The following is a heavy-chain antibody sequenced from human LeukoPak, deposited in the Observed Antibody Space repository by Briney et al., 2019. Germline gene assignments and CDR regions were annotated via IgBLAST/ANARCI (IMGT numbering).Heavy chain of an antibody. CDR1: GGSISSSSYY. CDR2: IYYSGST. CDR3: ARLRYYDTSGPFDY. J-gene: IGHJ4*02. Sequence: SETLSLTCTVSGGSISSSSYYWGWIRQPPGKGLEWIGSIYYSGSTYYNPSLKSRVTISVDTSKNQFSLKLSSVTAADTAVYYCARLRYYDTSGPFDYGGQGTLVTVSS. D-gene: IGHD3-22*01. V-gene: IGHV4-39*01.